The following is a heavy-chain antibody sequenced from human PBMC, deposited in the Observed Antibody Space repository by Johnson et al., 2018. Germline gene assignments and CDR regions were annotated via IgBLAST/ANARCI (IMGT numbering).Heavy chain of an antibody. J-gene: IGHJ3*02. V-gene: IGHV3-30*18. Sequence: QVQLVQSGGGVVQPGRSLRLSCAASGFTFSSYGMHWVRQAPGKGLEWVAVISYDGSNKHYADSVEGRFIISRDNSKTTLYLQMNSLRAEDTAVYYCAKELGGYYDSSGYFHDAFDIWGQGTMVTVSS. D-gene: IGHD3-22*01. CDR1: GFTFSSYG. CDR3: AKELGGYYDSSGYFHDAFDI. CDR2: ISYDGSNK.